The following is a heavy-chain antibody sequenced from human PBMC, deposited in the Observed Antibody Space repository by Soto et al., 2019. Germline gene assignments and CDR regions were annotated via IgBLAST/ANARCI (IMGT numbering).Heavy chain of an antibody. Sequence: QVQLVQSGAEVKKPGASVKVSCKASGFTFASNDINWVRQAPGQGLQWMGWMNANVDATDSPQEFKGRVSMTWNASISTAYLELHNLKSDDTAVYYCAREVVVGGPLWLDPWGQGSLVTVSS. D-gene: IGHD2-15*01. V-gene: IGHV1-8*01. CDR1: GFTFASND. J-gene: IGHJ5*02. CDR2: MNANVDAT. CDR3: AREVVVGGPLWLDP.